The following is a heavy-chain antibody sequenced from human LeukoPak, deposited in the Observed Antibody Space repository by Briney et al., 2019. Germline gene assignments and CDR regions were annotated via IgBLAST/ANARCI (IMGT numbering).Heavy chain of an antibody. CDR2: INHSGST. J-gene: IGHJ4*02. CDR1: GGSFSGYY. D-gene: IGHD6-13*01. Sequence: SETLSLTCAVYGGSFSGYYWSWIRQPPGKGLEWIGEINHSGSTNYNPSLKSRVTISVDTSKNQFSLKLSSVTAADTAVYYCACAGPGIAAALDYWGQGALVTVSS. CDR3: ACAGPGIAAALDY. V-gene: IGHV4-34*01.